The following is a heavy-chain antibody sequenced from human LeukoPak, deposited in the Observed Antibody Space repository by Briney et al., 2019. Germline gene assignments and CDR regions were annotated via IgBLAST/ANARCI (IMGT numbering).Heavy chain of an antibody. CDR2: ISNSGSTI. CDR3: AGGGFGELY. J-gene: IGHJ4*02. Sequence: GGSLRLSCAASGFSFSSYEMNWVRQAPGKGLEWVSYISNSGSTIYYADSVKGRFTISRDNAKNSLYLQVNSLRAEDTAVYYCAGGGFGELYWGQGTLVTVSS. CDR1: GFSFSSYE. D-gene: IGHD3-10*01. V-gene: IGHV3-48*03.